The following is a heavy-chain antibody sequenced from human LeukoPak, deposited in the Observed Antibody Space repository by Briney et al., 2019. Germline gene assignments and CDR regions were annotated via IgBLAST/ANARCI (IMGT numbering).Heavy chain of an antibody. CDR3: ARGNGYSGWFDP. D-gene: IGHD5-24*01. CDR2: IYHSGST. Sequence: SETLSLTCTVSDDSITMYYWTWIRQPPGKGLEWIGEIYHSGSTNYNPSLKSRVTISVDTSKNQFSLKLSSVTAADTAVYYCARGNGYSGWFDPWGQGTLVTVSS. J-gene: IGHJ5*02. CDR1: DDSITMYY. V-gene: IGHV4-59*01.